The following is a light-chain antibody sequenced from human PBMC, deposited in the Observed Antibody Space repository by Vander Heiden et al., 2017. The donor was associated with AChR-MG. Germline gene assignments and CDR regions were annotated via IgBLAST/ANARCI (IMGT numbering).Light chain of an antibody. CDR1: QSLSSN. CDR3: QQYNDWLWT. Sequence: ETVMTQSPATLSVSPGGRATLSCRASQSLSSNLAWYQQKPGQAPRLLIYGASTRATGIPTRFSGSGFGTEFTLTISSLQSEDFAVYYCQQYNDWLWTFGQGTKVEIK. CDR2: GAS. V-gene: IGKV3-15*01. J-gene: IGKJ1*01.